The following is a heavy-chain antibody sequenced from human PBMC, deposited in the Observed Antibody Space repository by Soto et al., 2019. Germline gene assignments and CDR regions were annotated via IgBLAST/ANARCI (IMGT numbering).Heavy chain of an antibody. D-gene: IGHD1-26*01. CDR1: GFSFSDYY. J-gene: IGHJ6*03. CDR2: ISTSGSST. V-gene: IGHV3-11*01. CDR3: AXLAKNYYHYMDV. Sequence: GGSLRLSCAASGFSFSDYYMSWIRQAPGKGLEWVSLISTSGSSTXYADSVKGRFTISRDNAKNSLSLQMNSLRAXDTAVYYXAXLAKNYYHYMDVWGKGTTVTVS.